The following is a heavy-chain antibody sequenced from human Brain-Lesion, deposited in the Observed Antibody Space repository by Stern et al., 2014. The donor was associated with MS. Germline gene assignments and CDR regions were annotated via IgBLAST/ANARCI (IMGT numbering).Heavy chain of an antibody. CDR2: IYYSGNT. V-gene: IGHV4-39*01. CDR3: AGEEDIRYCSGGSCTGNWFDP. J-gene: IGHJ5*02. Sequence: VQLVQSGPGLVKPSETLSLTCTVAGGSVSSTSYAWAWIRQPPGKGLEWIGTIYYSGNTYYSPSLKSRLTISLDTSQNPFSLLLRSGTAADTAVYYCAGEEDIRYCSGGSCTGNWFDPWGQGTLVTVSS. D-gene: IGHD2-15*01. CDR1: GGSVSSTSYA.